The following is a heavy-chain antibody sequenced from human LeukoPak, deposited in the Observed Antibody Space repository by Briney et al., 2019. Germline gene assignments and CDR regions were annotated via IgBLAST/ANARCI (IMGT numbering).Heavy chain of an antibody. D-gene: IGHD1-26*01. CDR3: ARKLRLGGNWFDP. V-gene: IGHV1-69*11. J-gene: IGHJ5*02. CDR1: GGTFTSYA. CDR2: IIPVPGTT. Sequence: GSSVKVSCKTSGGTFTSYAITWVRQAPGQGLEWMGKIIPVPGTTNYAQKFQGRVTFTADESTSTAYMELSSLRSGDTALYYCARKLRLGGNWFDPWGQGTLVTVSS.